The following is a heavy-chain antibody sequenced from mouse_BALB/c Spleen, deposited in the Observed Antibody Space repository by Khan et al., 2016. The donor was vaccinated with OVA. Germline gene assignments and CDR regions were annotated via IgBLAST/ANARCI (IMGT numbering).Heavy chain of an antibody. V-gene: IGHV1-54*01. CDR2: INPGSGGT. CDR3: ARRDYAMDY. Sequence: QVQLQQPGAELVRPGTSVKVSCKASGYAFTNYLIEWVKQRPGQGLEWIGVINPGSGGTNYNEKFKVKATLTADKSSSTAYMQLSSLTSDDSAVYFCARRDYAMDYWGQGTSVTVSS. CDR1: GYAFTNYL. J-gene: IGHJ4*01.